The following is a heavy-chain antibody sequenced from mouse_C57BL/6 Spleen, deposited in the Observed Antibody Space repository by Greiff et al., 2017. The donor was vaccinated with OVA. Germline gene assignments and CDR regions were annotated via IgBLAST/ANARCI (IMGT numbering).Heavy chain of an antibody. CDR2: INPNNGGT. CDR3: ARWLRRGYFDV. V-gene: IGHV1-18*01. CDR1: GYTFTDYN. D-gene: IGHD2-2*01. J-gene: IGHJ1*03. Sequence: VQLQQSGPELVKPGASVKIPCKASGYTFTDYNMDWVKQSHGKSLEWIGDINPNNGGTIYNQKFKGKATLTVDKSSSTAYMELRSLTSEDTAVYYCARWLRRGYFDVWGTGTTVTVSS.